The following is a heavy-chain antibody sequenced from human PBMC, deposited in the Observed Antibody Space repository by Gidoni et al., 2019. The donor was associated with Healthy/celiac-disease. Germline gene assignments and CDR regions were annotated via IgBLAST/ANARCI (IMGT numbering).Heavy chain of an antibody. CDR1: GYTFTSYA. J-gene: IGHJ5*02. CDR2: INAGNGNT. CDR3: ARDQGWFGEFDD. Sequence: QVQLVQSGAEGKKPGASVKVSCTASGYTFTSYAMHWVRQAPGQRLEWMGWINAGNGNTKYSQKFQGRVTITRDTSASTAYMELSSLRSEDTAVYYCARDQGWFGEFDDWGQGTLVTVSS. D-gene: IGHD3-10*01. V-gene: IGHV1-3*01.